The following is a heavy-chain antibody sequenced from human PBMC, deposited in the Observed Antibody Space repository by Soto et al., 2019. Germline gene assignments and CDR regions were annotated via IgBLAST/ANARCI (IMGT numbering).Heavy chain of an antibody. V-gene: IGHV4-61*01. D-gene: IGHD3-22*01. Sequence: SETLSLTCTVSGGSVSSGSYYWSWIRQPPGKGLEWIGYIYYSGSTNYNPSLKSRVTISVDTSKNQFSLKLSSVTAADTAVYYCARGSSGYDGEYSYYYYGMDVWGQGTTVTVSS. CDR2: IYYSGST. J-gene: IGHJ6*02. CDR3: ARGSSGYDGEYSYYYYGMDV. CDR1: GGSVSSGSYY.